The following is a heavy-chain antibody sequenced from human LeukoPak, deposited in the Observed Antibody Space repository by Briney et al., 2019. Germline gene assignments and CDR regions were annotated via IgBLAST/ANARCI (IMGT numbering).Heavy chain of an antibody. CDR1: GFIFDDYA. D-gene: IGHD6-19*01. V-gene: IGHV3-9*01. CDR2: ISWNSGSI. J-gene: IGHJ4*02. CDR3: AKDMRRGIAVAGLDY. Sequence: PGRSLRLSCAASGFIFDDYAMQWVRQAPGKGLEWVSGISWNSGSIGYADSVKGRFTISRDNAKNSLYLQMNSLRAEDTALYYCAKDMRRGIAVAGLDYWGQGTLVTVSS.